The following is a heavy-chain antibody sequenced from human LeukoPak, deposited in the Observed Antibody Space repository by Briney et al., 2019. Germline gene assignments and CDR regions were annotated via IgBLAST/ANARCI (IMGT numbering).Heavy chain of an antibody. CDR1: GFTFSSYW. CDR3: ASGGVDILTGYYLDY. J-gene: IGHJ4*02. V-gene: IGHV3-7*01. D-gene: IGHD3-9*01. CDR2: IKQDGSEK. Sequence: GGSLRLSCAASGFTFSSYWMSWVRQAPGKGLEWVANIKQDGSEKYYVDSVKGRFTISRDNAKNSLYLQMSSLRAEDTAVYYCASGGVDILTGYYLDYWGQGTLVTVSS.